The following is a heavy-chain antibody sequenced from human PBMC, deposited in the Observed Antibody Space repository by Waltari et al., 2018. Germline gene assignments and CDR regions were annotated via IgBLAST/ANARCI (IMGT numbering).Heavy chain of an antibody. Sequence: QVQLVQSGAEVKKPGSSVKVSCKASGGTFSSYAISWVRQAPGQGLEWMGGIIPIFGTANYAQKFQGRVTITADKSTSTAYMELSSLRSEDTAVYYCARAEIRAHDYVWGSYLYFDYWGQGTLVTVSS. V-gene: IGHV1-69*14. CDR1: GGTFSSYA. J-gene: IGHJ4*02. D-gene: IGHD3-16*02. CDR2: IIPIFGTA. CDR3: ARAEIRAHDYVWGSYLYFDY.